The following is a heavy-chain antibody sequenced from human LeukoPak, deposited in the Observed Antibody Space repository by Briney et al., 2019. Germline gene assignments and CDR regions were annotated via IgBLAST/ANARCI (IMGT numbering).Heavy chain of an antibody. CDR2: IYYSGST. CDR3: AKGARSHFGP. CDR1: GGSISSYY. V-gene: IGHV4-59*01. D-gene: IGHD2-15*01. J-gene: IGHJ5*02. Sequence: SETLSLTCTVSGGSISSYYWSWNRQPPGKGLEWIGYIYYSGSTNYNPSLKSRVTISVDTSKNQFSLKLSSVTAADTAVYYCAKGARSHFGPWGQGTLVTVSS.